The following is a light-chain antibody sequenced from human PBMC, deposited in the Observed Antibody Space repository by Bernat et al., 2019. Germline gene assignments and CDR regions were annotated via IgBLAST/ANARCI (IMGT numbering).Light chain of an antibody. CDR2: LGS. J-gene: IGKJ5*01. Sequence: DIVMTQSPLSLPVTPGEPASISCRSSQSLLHSNGYNYLDWYLQKPGQSPQLLIYLGSNRASGVPDRFSGSGSGTDFTLKISRVEAEDVGVYYCMQALPTPITLGQGTRLEIK. V-gene: IGKV2-28*01. CDR3: MQALPTPIT. CDR1: QSLLHSNGYNY.